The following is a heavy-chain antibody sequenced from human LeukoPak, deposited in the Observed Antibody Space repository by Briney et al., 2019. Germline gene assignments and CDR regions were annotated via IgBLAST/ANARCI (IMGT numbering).Heavy chain of an antibody. J-gene: IGHJ6*03. Sequence: ASVKVSCKASGYTFTSYGISWVRQAPGQGLEWMGWINAYNGNTNYAQKLQGRVTMTTDTSTSTAYMELRSLRPDDTAVYYCARDTGGNSGSYFYYYYYMDVWGKGTTVTVSS. D-gene: IGHD1-26*01. CDR3: ARDTGGNSGSYFYYYYYMDV. CDR2: INAYNGNT. CDR1: GYTFTSYG. V-gene: IGHV1-18*01.